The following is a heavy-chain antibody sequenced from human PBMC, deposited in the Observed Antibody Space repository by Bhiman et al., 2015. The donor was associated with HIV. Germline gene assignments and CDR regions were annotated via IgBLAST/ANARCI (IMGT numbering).Heavy chain of an antibody. V-gene: IGHV3-30*04. D-gene: IGHD1-26*01. J-gene: IGHJ6*03. CDR2: ISYDGRNK. Sequence: QVQLVGSGGGVVQSGRSLWLSCAASGFSFSSYGLHWVRQAPGKGLEWVAVISYDGRNKYCADSVKGRFTISRDNSKNTLYLQMNSLTPADTAVYYCARDRVGAIVFYMDVWGKGTTVTVSS. CDR3: ARDRVGAIVFYMDV. CDR1: GFSFSSYG.